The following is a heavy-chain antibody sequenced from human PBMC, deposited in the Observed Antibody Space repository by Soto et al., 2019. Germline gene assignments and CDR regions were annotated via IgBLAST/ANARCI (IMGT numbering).Heavy chain of an antibody. CDR2: IWSDGNDK. Sequence: GGSLRLSCTASGFTFSTFALHWVRQAPGKGLEWVAIIWSDGNDKYYADSVKGRFTISSDNSKNTLYLQMNSLRAEDTAVYYCAKDLGRYYYDSSGYYYYYYGMDVWGQGTTVTVSS. D-gene: IGHD3-22*01. CDR1: GFTFSTFA. J-gene: IGHJ6*02. CDR3: AKDLGRYYYDSSGYYYYYYGMDV. V-gene: IGHV3-30*02.